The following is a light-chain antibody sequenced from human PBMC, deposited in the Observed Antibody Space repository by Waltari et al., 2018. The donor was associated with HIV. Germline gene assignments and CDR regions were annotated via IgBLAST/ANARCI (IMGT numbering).Light chain of an antibody. Sequence: QSVLTQPPSASGTPGHRVTISCSGSSSTIGSYTVNWYQHPPATAPKLLICSNSQRPSVDPVRFDASESGTSASLAISGHQSEDEADYYCAAWEDSLNGYVFGTGTRVTVL. V-gene: IGLV1-44*01. CDR1: SSTIGSYT. J-gene: IGLJ1*01. CDR2: SNS. CDR3: AAWEDSLNGYV.